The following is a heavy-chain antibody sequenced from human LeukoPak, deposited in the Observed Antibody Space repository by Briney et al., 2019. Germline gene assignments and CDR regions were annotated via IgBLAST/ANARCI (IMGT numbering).Heavy chain of an antibody. CDR3: AKAPVTTCRGAYCYPFDY. J-gene: IGHJ4*02. D-gene: IGHD2-21*01. V-gene: IGHV3-23*03. CDR1: GFTFSSYG. Sequence: QPGGSLRLSCAASGFTFSSYGMSWVRQAPGKGLEWVSVIYSGGRTYYADSVKGRFTISRDNSKNTLFLQMNSLRAEDAAVYYCAKAPVTTCRGAYCYPFDYWGQGTLVTVSS. CDR2: IYSGGRT.